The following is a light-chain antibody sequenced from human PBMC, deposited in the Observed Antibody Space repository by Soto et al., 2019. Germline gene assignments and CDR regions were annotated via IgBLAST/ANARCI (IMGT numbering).Light chain of an antibody. CDR1: SGHSSYI. CDR3: ETWGSNTYV. J-gene: IGLJ1*01. V-gene: IGLV4-60*02. CDR2: LEGSGNY. Sequence: QPVLTQSSSASASLGSSVKLTCTLSSGHSSYIIAWHQQQPGKAPRYLMKLEGSGNYNTGSGVPDRFSGSSSGADRYLTISNLQYEDDADYYCETWGSNTYVFGTGTKVTVL.